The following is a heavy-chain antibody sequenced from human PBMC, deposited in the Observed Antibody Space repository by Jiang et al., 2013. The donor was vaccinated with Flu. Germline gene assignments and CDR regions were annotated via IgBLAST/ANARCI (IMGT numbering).Heavy chain of an antibody. CDR3: ARVGGGSGSYYKRAGFDP. V-gene: IGHV4-59*01. CDR1: GGSISSYY. Sequence: GSGLVKPSETLSLTCTVSGGSISSYYWSWIRQPPGKGLEWIGYIYYSGSTNYNPSLKSRVTISVDTSKNQFSLKLSSVTAADTAVYYCARVGGGSGSYYKRAGFDPVGPGNPGHRLL. CDR2: IYYSGST. D-gene: IGHD3-10*01. J-gene: IGHJ5*02.